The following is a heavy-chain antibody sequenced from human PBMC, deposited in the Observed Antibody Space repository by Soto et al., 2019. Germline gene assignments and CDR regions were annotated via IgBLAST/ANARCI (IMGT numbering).Heavy chain of an antibody. J-gene: IGHJ4*02. V-gene: IGHV3-7*01. CDR2: IKEDGSEK. Sequence: GGSLRLSCAASGFTFRDYWMSWVRQAPGKGLELVAIIKEDGSEKYYVDSVKGRFTISRDNAKNSMYLQMYSLRAEDTAVYHCVRDGPPRVAFAFWGQGTLVTVSS. D-gene: IGHD2-21*01. CDR1: GFTFRDYW. CDR3: VRDGPPRVAFAF.